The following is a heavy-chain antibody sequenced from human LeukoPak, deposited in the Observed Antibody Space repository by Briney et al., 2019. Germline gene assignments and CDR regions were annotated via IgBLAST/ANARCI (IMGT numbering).Heavy chain of an antibody. CDR3: ARDSKLQWFGEMSY. J-gene: IGHJ4*02. CDR1: GFTFSSYS. Sequence: GGSLRLSCAASGFTFSSYSMNWVRQAPGKGLEWVSSISGSTTYIYYADSVKGRFTISRDNAKNSLYLQMNSLRAGDTAVYYCARDSKLQWFGEMSYWGQGTLVTVSS. D-gene: IGHD3-10*01. CDR2: ISGSTTYI. V-gene: IGHV3-21*01.